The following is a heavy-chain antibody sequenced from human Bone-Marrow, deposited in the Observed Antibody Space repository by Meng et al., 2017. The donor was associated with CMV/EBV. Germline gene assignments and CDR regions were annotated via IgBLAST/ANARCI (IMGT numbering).Heavy chain of an antibody. CDR3: AKGYYYDSSGLFDY. D-gene: IGHD3-22*01. J-gene: IGHJ4*02. V-gene: IGHV3-9*03. CDR2: ISWNSGSI. CDR1: GFTFDDYA. Sequence: GGSLRLSCAASGFTFDDYAMHWVRQAPGKGLEWVSGISWNSGSIGYADSVKGRFTISRDNAKNSLYLQMNSLRAEDMALYYCAKGYYYDSSGLFDYWGQGTLVTVCS.